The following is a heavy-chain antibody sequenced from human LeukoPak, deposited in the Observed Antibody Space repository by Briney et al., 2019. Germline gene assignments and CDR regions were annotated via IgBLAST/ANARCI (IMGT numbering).Heavy chain of an antibody. CDR3: ASVFLRYDSSGYYYFDY. V-gene: IGHV3-21*01. CDR2: ISTSSNYI. Sequence: KPGESLRLSCAASGFTFSSYSMNWVRQAPGKGLEWVSSISTSSNYIYYADSVKGRFTISRDNAKNSLYLQMNSLRAEDTAVYYCASVFLRYDSSGYYYFDYWGQGTLATVSS. J-gene: IGHJ4*02. CDR1: GFTFSSYS. D-gene: IGHD3-22*01.